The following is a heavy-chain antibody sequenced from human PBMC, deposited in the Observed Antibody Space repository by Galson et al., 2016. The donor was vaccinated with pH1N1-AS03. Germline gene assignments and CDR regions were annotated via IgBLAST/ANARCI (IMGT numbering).Heavy chain of an antibody. Sequence: SVKVSCKVSGLSLSELSMHWVRQAPGKGLEWMGCFDREDGEAIYAQKFQGRLTVTEDRSTDTAYMKLSSLRPEDTATYYCATDYDYWGQGTLVTVSS. V-gene: IGHV1-24*01. J-gene: IGHJ4*02. CDR2: FDREDGEA. CDR3: ATDYDY. CDR1: GLSLSELS.